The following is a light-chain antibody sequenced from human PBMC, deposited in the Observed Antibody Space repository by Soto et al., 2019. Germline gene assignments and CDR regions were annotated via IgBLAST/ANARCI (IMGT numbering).Light chain of an antibody. CDR2: GAS. V-gene: IGKV3-20*01. CDR1: QSVSSNN. J-gene: IGKJ3*01. Sequence: EIVLTQSPGTLSLSPGERATLSCRASQSVSSNNLAWYHQRPGQAPRVVIYGASTRATGIPERFSGSGSGTEFTLTISRLEPEDFAVYYCQQYGRSPFTFGPGTKVAIK. CDR3: QQYGRSPFT.